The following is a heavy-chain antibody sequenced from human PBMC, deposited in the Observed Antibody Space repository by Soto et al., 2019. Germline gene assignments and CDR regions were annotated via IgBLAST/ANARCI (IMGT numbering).Heavy chain of an antibody. Sequence: EVQLVESGGGLIQPGGSLRLSCVVSGFTVSSSNYMSWVRQAPGKGLEWVSVIYPGDTTFYADSAKGRFTISRDNSKNSLYLQMNSLRAEDTAVYYCHGYGYWGQGTLVTVSS. J-gene: IGHJ4*02. V-gene: IGHV3-53*01. CDR2: IYPGDTT. CDR1: GFTVSSSNY. CDR3: HGYGY. D-gene: IGHD5-12*01.